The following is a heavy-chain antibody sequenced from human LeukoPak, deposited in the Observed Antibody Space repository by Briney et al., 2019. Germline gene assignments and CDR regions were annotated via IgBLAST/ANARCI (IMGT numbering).Heavy chain of an antibody. D-gene: IGHD3-22*01. Sequence: KTSETLSLTCTVSGGSISSGNYYWSWIRKPAGKGLEWIGRIYTSGSTNYNPSLKSRVTISVDTSKNQFSLKLSSVTAAGTAVYYCAREGDYYDTSGTLDYWGQGTLVTVSS. CDR3: AREGDYYDTSGTLDY. V-gene: IGHV4-61*02. CDR1: GGSISSGNYY. CDR2: IYTSGST. J-gene: IGHJ4*02.